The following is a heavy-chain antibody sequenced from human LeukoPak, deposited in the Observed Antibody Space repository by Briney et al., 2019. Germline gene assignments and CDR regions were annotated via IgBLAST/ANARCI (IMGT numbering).Heavy chain of an antibody. CDR3: ARGRLLWFGAEGWFDP. D-gene: IGHD3-10*01. CDR2: INPNSGGT. V-gene: IGHV1-2*02. J-gene: IGHJ5*02. CDR1: GYTFTSYD. Sequence: GASVKVSCKASGYTFTSYDINWVRQAPGQGLEWMGWINPNSGGTNYAQKFQGRVTMTRDTSISTAYMELSRLRSDDTAVYYCARGRLLWFGAEGWFDPWGQGTLVTVSS.